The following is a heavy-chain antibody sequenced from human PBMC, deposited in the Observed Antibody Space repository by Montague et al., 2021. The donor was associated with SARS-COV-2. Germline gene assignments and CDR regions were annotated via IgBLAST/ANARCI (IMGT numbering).Heavy chain of an antibody. J-gene: IGHJ4*02. CDR1: GGSISSNSFY. CDR2: VLSSGST. D-gene: IGHD1-26*01. Sequence: SETLSLTCTVSGGSISSNSFYWGWIRQSPGQGLEWIGNVLSSGSTFYNPSLRSRVTMSEDMSKNQFSLKLMSVTAADTAVYYCARSTVGTSHFDYWGQGTLVTVSS. V-gene: IGHV4-39*01. CDR3: ARSTVGTSHFDY.